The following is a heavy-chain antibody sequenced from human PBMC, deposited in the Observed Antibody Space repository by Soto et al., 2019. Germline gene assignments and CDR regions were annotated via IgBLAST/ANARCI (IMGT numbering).Heavy chain of an antibody. Sequence: PGESLKISCKGSGYSFTSYWIGWVRQMPGKGLEWMGIIYPGDSDTRYSPSFQGQVTISADKSISTAYLQWSSLKASDTAMYYCGRRAVVSTTRYFDKWGQGTLGTVCS. V-gene: IGHV5-51*01. CDR3: GRRAVVSTTRYFDK. D-gene: IGHD2-15*01. CDR2: IYPGDSDT. CDR1: GYSFTSYW. J-gene: IGHJ4*02.